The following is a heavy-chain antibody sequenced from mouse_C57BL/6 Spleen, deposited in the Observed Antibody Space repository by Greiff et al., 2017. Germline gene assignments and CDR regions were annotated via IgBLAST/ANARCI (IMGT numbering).Heavy chain of an antibody. CDR1: GFTFSSYA. CDR2: ISSGGDYI. CDR3: ARRGVADY. V-gene: IGHV5S21*01. D-gene: IGHD1-1*01. Sequence: EVQGVESGEGLVKPGGSLKLSCAASGFTFSSYAMSWVRQTPEKRLEWVAYISSGGDYIYYADTVKGRFTISRDNAKNTLFLQMTSLRSEDTAMYYCARRGVADYWGQGTTLTVSS. J-gene: IGHJ2*01.